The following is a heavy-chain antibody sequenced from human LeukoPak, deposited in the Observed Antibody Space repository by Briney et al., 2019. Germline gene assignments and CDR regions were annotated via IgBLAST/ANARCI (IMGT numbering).Heavy chain of an antibody. V-gene: IGHV3-33*08. J-gene: IGHJ4*02. CDR3: ARDVSTGYYYDSSGEKFDY. D-gene: IGHD3-22*01. CDR2: IWYDGSNK. Sequence: GGSLRLSCAASGFTFSSYGMHWVRQAPGKGLEWVAVIWYDGSNKYYADSVKGRFTISRDNSKNTLYLQMNSLRAEDTAVYYCARDVSTGYYYDSSGEKFDYWGQGTLVTVSS. CDR1: GFTFSSYG.